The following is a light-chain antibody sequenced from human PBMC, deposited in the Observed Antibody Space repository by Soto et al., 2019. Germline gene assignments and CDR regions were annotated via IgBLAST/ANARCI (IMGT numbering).Light chain of an antibody. Sequence: EIVLTQSPATLSLSPGERATLSCRASQSVSSHLAWYQQKPGQPPRLLIYDASNRATDIPARFSGSGSGTDFTLTISSLEPEAFAVYYCQQRSNWPYTFGQGTKLQIK. CDR1: QSVSSH. CDR2: DAS. J-gene: IGKJ2*01. CDR3: QQRSNWPYT. V-gene: IGKV3-11*01.